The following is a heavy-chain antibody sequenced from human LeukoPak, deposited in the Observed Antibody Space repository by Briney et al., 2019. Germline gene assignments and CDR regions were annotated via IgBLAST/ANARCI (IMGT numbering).Heavy chain of an antibody. V-gene: IGHV4-59*08. J-gene: IGHJ4*02. CDR2: IYYSGTT. CDR1: GGSISSYY. D-gene: IGHD5-12*01. CDR3: ARHRGTGYNPVDY. Sequence: SSETLSLTCTVSGGSISSYYWSWIRQPPGRRLGWIGYIYYSGTTNYNPSLKSRVTISVDTSKNQLSLKLSSVTASDTVIYYCARHRGTGYNPVDYWGQGTLVTVSS.